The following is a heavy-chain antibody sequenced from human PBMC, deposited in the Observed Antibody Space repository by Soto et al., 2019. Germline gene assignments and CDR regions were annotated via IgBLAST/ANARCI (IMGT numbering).Heavy chain of an antibody. CDR1: GFTFSSYA. V-gene: IGHV3-23*01. CDR3: ARRGRGSYYDY. D-gene: IGHD1-26*01. CDR2: ISGSGGST. J-gene: IGHJ4*02. Sequence: EVQLLESGGGLVQPGGSLRLSCAASGFTFSSYAMRWVRQAPVKGLEWVSAISGSGGSTYYADSVKGRFTISRDNSKNTLSLQMNSLRAEDTAVYYCARRGRGSYYDYWGQGTLVTVSS.